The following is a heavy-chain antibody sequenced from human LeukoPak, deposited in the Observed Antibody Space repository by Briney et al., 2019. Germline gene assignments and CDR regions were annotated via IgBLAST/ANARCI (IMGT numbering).Heavy chain of an antibody. CDR1: GYSFTSYW. J-gene: IGHJ2*01. CDR3: ARGFGDYWYFDL. Sequence: GESLKISCKGSGYSFTSYWISWVRQMPGKGLEWMGRIDPSDSYTNYSPSFQGHVTISADKSISTAYLQWSSLKASDTAMYYCARGFGDYWYFDLWGRGTLVTVSS. CDR2: IDPSDSYT. V-gene: IGHV5-10-1*01. D-gene: IGHD3-16*01.